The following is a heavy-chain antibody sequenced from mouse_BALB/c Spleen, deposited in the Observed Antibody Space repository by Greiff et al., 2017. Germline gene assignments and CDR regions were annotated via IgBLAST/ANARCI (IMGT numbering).Heavy chain of an antibody. CDR3: AREENYYGSLDD. V-gene: IGHV1-87*01. CDR2: IYPGDGDT. CDR1: GYTFTSYW. Sequence: VKLMESGAELARPGASVKLSCKASGYTFTSYWMQWVKQRPGQGLEWIGAIYPGDGDTRYTQKFKGKATLTADKSSSTAYMQLSSLASEDSAVYYCAREENYYGSLDDWGQGTTLTVSS. J-gene: IGHJ2*01. D-gene: IGHD1-1*01.